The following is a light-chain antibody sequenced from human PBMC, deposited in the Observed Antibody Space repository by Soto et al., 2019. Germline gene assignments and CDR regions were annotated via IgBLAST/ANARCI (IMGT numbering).Light chain of an antibody. CDR1: SSDVGSYNL. Sequence: QSVLTQPASVSGSPGQSITLSCTGTSSDVGSYNLVSWYQQHPGKAPKLMIYEGNKRPSGVSNRFSGSKSGNTASLTISGLQAEDEADYYCCSFAGSNTFGFGTGTKVT. CDR3: CSFAGSNTFG. J-gene: IGLJ1*01. CDR2: EGN. V-gene: IGLV2-23*03.